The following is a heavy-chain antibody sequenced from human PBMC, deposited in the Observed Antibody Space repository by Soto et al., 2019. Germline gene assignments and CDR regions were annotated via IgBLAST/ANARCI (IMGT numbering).Heavy chain of an antibody. CDR2: IYYSGST. J-gene: IGHJ3*02. CDR1: GGSISSGGYY. CDR3: ARETNYGDYGDHAFDI. Sequence: QVQLQESGPGLVKPSQTLSLTCTVSGGSISSGGYYWSWIRQHPGKGLEWIGYIYYSGSTYYNPSIKSRVTISVDTSKNQFSLKLSSVTAADTAVYYCARETNYGDYGDHAFDIWGQGTMVTVSS. D-gene: IGHD4-17*01. V-gene: IGHV4-31*03.